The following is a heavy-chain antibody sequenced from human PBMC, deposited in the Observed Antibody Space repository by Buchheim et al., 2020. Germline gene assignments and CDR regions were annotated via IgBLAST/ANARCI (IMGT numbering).Heavy chain of an antibody. J-gene: IGHJ5*02. CDR2: IYPGDSVT. D-gene: IGHD3-3*01. CDR1: GYSFTSYW. Sequence: EVQLVQSGAEVKKPGESLKISCKGSGYSFTSYWIGWVRQMPGKGLEWMGIIYPGDSVTRYSPSFQGQVTIQADKSISTANLQWSSLKASDTAMYYCARRLGDDFWSGYYHTTNWFDPWGQGTL. CDR3: ARRLGDDFWSGYYHTTNWFDP. V-gene: IGHV5-51*01.